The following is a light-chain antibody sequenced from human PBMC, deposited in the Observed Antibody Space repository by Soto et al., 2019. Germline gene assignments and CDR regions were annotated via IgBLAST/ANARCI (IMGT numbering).Light chain of an antibody. J-gene: IGKJ1*01. Sequence: IQLTQSPSSLSASGGDRVTITCRASQGVRSYLAWFQQRPGKAPKLLIFGASTLQNGVPARFSGGGFGTEFTLTITSRQPEDFATYYCHQVYTDPRTFGQGTKGEIK. CDR3: HQVYTDPRT. CDR2: GAS. CDR1: QGVRSY. V-gene: IGKV1-9*01.